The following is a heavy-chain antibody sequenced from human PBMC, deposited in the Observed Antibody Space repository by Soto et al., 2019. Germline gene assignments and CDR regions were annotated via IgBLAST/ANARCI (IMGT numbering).Heavy chain of an antibody. CDR3: ASPILYGDYYFDY. CDR1: GGSISSSSYY. Sequence: QLQLQESGPGLVKPSETLSLTCTVSGGSISSSSYYWGWIRQPPGKGLEWIGSIYYSGSTYYNPSLKSRVTISVDTSKNQFSLKLSSVTAADTAVYYCASPILYGDYYFDYWGQGTLVTVSS. D-gene: IGHD4-17*01. J-gene: IGHJ4*02. CDR2: IYYSGST. V-gene: IGHV4-39*01.